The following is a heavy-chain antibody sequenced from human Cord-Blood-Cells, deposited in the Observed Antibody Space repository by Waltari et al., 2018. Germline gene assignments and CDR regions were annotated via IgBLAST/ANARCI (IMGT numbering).Heavy chain of an antibody. CDR3: ARSDYRTPGAY. J-gene: IGHJ4*02. D-gene: IGHD3-16*02. V-gene: IGHV5-51*01. CDR1: GYSFTSYW. CDR2: IFLGDYDS. Sequence: EVQLVQSGAEVKKPGESLKISCKGSGYSFTSYWIGWVRQMPGKGLEWMGIIFLGDYDSRDSPSFQGQVTISADRSMGTAYLQWSRLKDSYAAMYDCARSDYRTPGAYWGQGTLVTVSS.